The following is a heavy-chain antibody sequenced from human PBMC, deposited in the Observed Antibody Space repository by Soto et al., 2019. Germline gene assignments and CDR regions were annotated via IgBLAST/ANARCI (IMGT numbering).Heavy chain of an antibody. CDR3: ARDRGSGGYYDFWSGYYFCCAFDI. V-gene: IGHV3-11*01. CDR1: GFTFSDYY. D-gene: IGHD3-3*01. J-gene: IGHJ3*02. Sequence: GGSLRLSCAASGFTFSDYYMSWIRQAPGKGLEWVSYISSSGSTIYYADSVKGRFTISRDNAKNSLYLQMNSLRAEDTAVYYCARDRGSGGYYDFWSGYYFCCAFDIWGQGTMVTVSS. CDR2: ISSSGSTI.